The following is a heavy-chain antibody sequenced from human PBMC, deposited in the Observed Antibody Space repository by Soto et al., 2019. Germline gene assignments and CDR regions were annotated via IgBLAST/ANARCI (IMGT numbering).Heavy chain of an antibody. J-gene: IGHJ4*02. Sequence: QAQLVQSGTEVKKPGDSVKVSCQASGYTFTRYGISWVRQAPGQGLEWMGRTNPYNGNRYYAQRLQGRVTMTTDTSTSTAYMELRSLRSDDTAVYYGARVGGGDCFAYGGQGSLVVVSS. V-gene: IGHV1-18*01. CDR2: TNPYNGNR. D-gene: IGHD2-21*01. CDR1: GYTFTRYG. CDR3: ARVGGGDCFAY.